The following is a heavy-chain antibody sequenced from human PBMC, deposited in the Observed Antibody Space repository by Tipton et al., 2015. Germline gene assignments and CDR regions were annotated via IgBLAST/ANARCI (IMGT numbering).Heavy chain of an antibody. D-gene: IGHD3-22*01. CDR1: GATVSTYA. Sequence: QSGAEVKKPGSSVKVSCKASGATVSTYAINWVRQAPGQGLEWMGGLIPFYNTPTYAERFQGRVTITADESTRTAYMDLSGLRSDDTAVYYCASDDYYDSSGYYFAYWGQGTLVTVSS. CDR3: ASDDYYDSSGYYFAY. CDR2: LIPFYNTP. V-gene: IGHV1-69*01. J-gene: IGHJ4*02.